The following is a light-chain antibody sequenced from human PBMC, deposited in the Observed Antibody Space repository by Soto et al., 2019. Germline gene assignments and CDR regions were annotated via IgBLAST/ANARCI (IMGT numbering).Light chain of an antibody. CDR1: QSVTSSD. CDR3: QQYGSSLFT. J-gene: IGKJ5*01. V-gene: IGKV3-20*01. CDR2: GSS. Sequence: ETVLTQSPGTLSLSPGERATLSCRASQSVTSSDLAWYQQKPGQAPRLLIYGSSIRATGIPDRFSGSGSETDFILSISRLEPEDFAVYYCQQYGSSLFTLGQGTRLEMK.